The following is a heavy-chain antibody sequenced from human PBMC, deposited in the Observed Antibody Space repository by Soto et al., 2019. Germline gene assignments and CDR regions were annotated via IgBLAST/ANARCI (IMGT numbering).Heavy chain of an antibody. J-gene: IGHJ4*02. V-gene: IGHV3-30*18. CDR1: GFTFSSYG. CDR3: AKGGYSSSWLVYFDY. CDR2: ISYDGSNK. Sequence: QVQLVESGGGVVQPGRSLRLSCAASGFTFSSYGRHWVRQAPGKGLEWVAVISYDGSNKYYADSVKGRFTISRDNSKNTLYLQMNSLRAEDTAVYYCAKGGYSSSWLVYFDYWGQGTLVTVSS. D-gene: IGHD6-13*01.